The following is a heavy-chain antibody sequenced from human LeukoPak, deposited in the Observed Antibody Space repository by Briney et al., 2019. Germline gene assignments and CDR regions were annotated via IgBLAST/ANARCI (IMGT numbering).Heavy chain of an antibody. CDR2: IKSRTDGETT. J-gene: IGHJ4*02. Sequence: GGPLRPSCTASGFTFSSVWMTWVRQAPGKGLEWVGRIKSRTDGETTDYAAPVKGRFSISRDDSENTLYLQMNSLKNEDTAVYFCTTVHGAGPVNFDYWGQGSLVTVSS. D-gene: IGHD3-16*01. V-gene: IGHV3-15*01. CDR3: TTVHGAGPVNFDY. CDR1: GFTFSSVW.